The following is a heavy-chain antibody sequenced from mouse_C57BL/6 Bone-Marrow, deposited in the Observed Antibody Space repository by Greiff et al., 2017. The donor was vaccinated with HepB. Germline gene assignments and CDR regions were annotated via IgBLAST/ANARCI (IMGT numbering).Heavy chain of an antibody. J-gene: IGHJ2*01. Sequence: EVQLQQSEGGLVQPGSSMKLSCTASGFTFSDYYMAWVRQVPEKGLEWVANINYDGSSTYYLDSLKSRFIISRDNAKNILYLQMSSLKSEDTATYYCARDGTTVARGFDYWGQGTTLTVSS. CDR3: ARDGTTVARGFDY. D-gene: IGHD1-1*01. CDR2: INYDGSST. CDR1: GFTFSDYY. V-gene: IGHV5-16*01.